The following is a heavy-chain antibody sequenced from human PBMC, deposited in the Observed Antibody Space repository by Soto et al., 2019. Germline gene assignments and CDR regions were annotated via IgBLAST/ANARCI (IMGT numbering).Heavy chain of an antibody. V-gene: IGHV3-33*05. CDR2: ISYDGSNK. CDR1: AFTFSSYG. Sequence: PGGSLRLSCAASAFTFSSYGMNWVRQAPGKGLEWVAVISYDGSNKYYADSVKGRFTISRDNSKNTLFLQMNSLRAEDTAVYYCAREGHCSGGSCYYSGGYYYYGMDVWGQGTTVTVSS. CDR3: AREGHCSGGSCYYSGGYYYYGMDV. D-gene: IGHD2-15*01. J-gene: IGHJ6*02.